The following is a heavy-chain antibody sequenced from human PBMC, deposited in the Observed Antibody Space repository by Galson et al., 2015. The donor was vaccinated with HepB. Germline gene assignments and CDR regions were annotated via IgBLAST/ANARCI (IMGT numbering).Heavy chain of an antibody. V-gene: IGHV3-21*01. D-gene: IGHD2-15*01. J-gene: IGHJ5*02. CDR1: GFTFSSYS. CDR2: ISSSSSYI. CDR3: ARDPPRDIVVVVAATPRWFDP. Sequence: SLRLSCAASGFTFSSYSMNWVRQAPGKGLEWVSSISSSSSYIYYADSVKGRFTISRDNAKNSLYLQMNSLRAEDTAVYYCARDPPRDIVVVVAATPRWFDPWGQGTLVTVSS.